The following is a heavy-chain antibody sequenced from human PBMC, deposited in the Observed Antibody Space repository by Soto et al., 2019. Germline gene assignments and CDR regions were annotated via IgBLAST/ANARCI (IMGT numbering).Heavy chain of an antibody. Sequence: QVQLVQSGAELKKPGASVKVSCKASGYTFSNYDTNWVRQATGQGPEWIGWVNPNNGDTGYAQKFQVRVTLTTDISTTTAYMEMASLRSEDTAIYYCAKVSRKGSAIDFDYWGQGTLITVSS. CDR3: AKVSRKGSAIDFDY. J-gene: IGHJ4*02. V-gene: IGHV1-8*01. D-gene: IGHD3-10*01. CDR2: VNPNNGDT. CDR1: GYTFSNYD.